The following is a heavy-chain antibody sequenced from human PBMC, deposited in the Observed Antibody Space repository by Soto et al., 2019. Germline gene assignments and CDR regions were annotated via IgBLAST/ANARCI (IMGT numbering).Heavy chain of an antibody. CDR3: AREPYSGGQGGDAFDI. V-gene: IGHV3-48*02. D-gene: IGHD5-12*01. CDR2: ISSSSSTI. J-gene: IGHJ3*02. CDR1: GFTFSSYS. Sequence: EVQLVESGGGLVQPGGSLRLSCAASGFTFSSYSMNWVRQAPGKGLEWVSYISSSSSTIYYADSVKGRFTISRDNAKNSLYLQMNSLRDEDTAVYYCAREPYSGGQGGDAFDIWGQGTMVTVSS.